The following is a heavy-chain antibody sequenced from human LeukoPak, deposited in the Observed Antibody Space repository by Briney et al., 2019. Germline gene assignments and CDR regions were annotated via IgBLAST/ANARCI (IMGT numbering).Heavy chain of an antibody. D-gene: IGHD6-13*01. J-gene: IGHJ4*02. CDR3: AKDLVLYSSSWYAVSLRGVDY. CDR2: VRYYGSNK. Sequence: AGSLRLSCAASGVTFSSGGMHWVRQAPGKGLEWVAFVRYYGSNKYYADSVTGRLTISRDNSKNTLYLQMNSLRAEDTAVYYCAKDLVLYSSSWYAVSLRGVDYWGQGTLVTVSS. CDR1: GVTFSSGG. V-gene: IGHV3-30*02.